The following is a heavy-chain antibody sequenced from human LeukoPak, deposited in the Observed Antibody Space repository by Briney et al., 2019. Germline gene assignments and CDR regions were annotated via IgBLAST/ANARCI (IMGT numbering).Heavy chain of an antibody. CDR1: EFTFSSYS. V-gene: IGHV3-48*01. Sequence: PGGSLRLSCAASEFTFSSYSMNWVRQAPGKGLEWVSYITNSGNSKSYADSVKGRFTISRDNTKNSLYLQMNGLRAEDTAVYYCARDRAVADYYFDYWGQGTLVTVSS. D-gene: IGHD6-19*01. CDR3: ARDRAVADYYFDY. CDR2: ITNSGNSK. J-gene: IGHJ4*02.